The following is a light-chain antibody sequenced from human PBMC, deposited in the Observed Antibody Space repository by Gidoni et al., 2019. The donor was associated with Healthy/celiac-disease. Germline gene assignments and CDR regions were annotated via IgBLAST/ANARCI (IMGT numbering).Light chain of an antibody. CDR1: QSVSSY. J-gene: IGKJ4*01. Sequence: EIVLTQSLATLSLSPGERATLSCRASQSVSSYLAWYQQKPGQAPRLLIYDASNRATGIPARFSGSGSGTDFTLTISSLEPEDFAVYYCQQRSNWPPLLTFGGXTKVEIK. V-gene: IGKV3-11*01. CDR3: QQRSNWPPLLT. CDR2: DAS.